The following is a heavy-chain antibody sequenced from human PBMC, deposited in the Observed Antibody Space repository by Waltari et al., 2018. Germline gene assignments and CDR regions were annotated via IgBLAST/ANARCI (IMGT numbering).Heavy chain of an antibody. CDR2: IDPSDSYT. CDR1: GYSFTSYW. V-gene: IGHV5-10-1*03. D-gene: IGHD1-26*01. Sequence: EVQLVQSGAEVKKPGESLRISCKGSGYSFTSYWISWVRQMPGKGLEWMGRIDPSDSYTNYSPSFQGHVTISADKSISTAYLQWSSLKASDTAMYYCAADSGSYYPQVYYYYGMDVWGQGTTVTVSS. CDR3: AADSGSYYPQVYYYYGMDV. J-gene: IGHJ6*02.